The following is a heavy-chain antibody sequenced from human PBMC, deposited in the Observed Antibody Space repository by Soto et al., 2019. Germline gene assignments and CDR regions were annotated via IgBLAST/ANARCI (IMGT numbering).Heavy chain of an antibody. D-gene: IGHD5-12*01. CDR2: IYWNDDK. V-gene: IGHV2-5*01. Sequence: SGPTLVNPTQTLTLTCTFSGFSLSTSGVGVGWIRQPPGKALEWLALIYWNDDKRYSPSLKSRLTITKDTSKNQVVLTMTNMEPVDTATFYCAHRGGYGGYVFYFDSWGQGPMATVPS. J-gene: IGHJ4*02. CDR3: AHRGGYGGYVFYFDS. CDR1: GFSLSTSGVG.